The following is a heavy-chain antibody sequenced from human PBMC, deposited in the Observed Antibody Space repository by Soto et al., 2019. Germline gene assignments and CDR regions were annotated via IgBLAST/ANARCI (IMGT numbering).Heavy chain of an antibody. J-gene: IGHJ4*02. CDR3: ARVRDDWAAERYFDS. CDR2: INSDGSST. CDR1: GFTFSSYW. D-gene: IGHD6-13*01. Sequence: EVQLVESGGGLVQPGGSLRLSCAASGFTFSSYWMHWVRQAPWKGLVWVSRINSDGSSTSYADSVKGRFTISRDNAKNTLYLQMNSLRAEDTAVYYGARVRDDWAAERYFDSWGQGTLVTVSS. V-gene: IGHV3-74*01.